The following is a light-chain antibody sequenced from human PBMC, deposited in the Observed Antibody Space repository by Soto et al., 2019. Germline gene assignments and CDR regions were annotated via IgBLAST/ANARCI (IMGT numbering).Light chain of an antibody. J-gene: IGKJ2*02. V-gene: IGKV1-39*01. CDR3: QQAYSAPRT. CDR1: QSIGTS. CDR2: AAS. Sequence: DIQMTQSPSSLSASVGDRVTITCRASQSIGTSLNWYQQKTGRAPKLLIYAASTLQSGVPSRFRGSGSGTDFTLTIGSLQPEDFASYSCQQAYSAPRTLGQGTNLEI.